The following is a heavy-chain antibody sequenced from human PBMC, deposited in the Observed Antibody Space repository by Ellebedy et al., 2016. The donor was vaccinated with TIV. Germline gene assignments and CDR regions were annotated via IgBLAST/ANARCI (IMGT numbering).Heavy chain of an antibody. D-gene: IGHD5-18*01. Sequence: ASVKVSCXASGYTFTSYGISWVRQAPGQGLEWVGWISAYNGNTNYAQKLQGRVTMTTDTSTSTAYMELRSLRSDDTAVYYCARDVDTAMVYGWFDPWGQGTLVTVSS. CDR1: GYTFTSYG. J-gene: IGHJ5*02. CDR3: ARDVDTAMVYGWFDP. V-gene: IGHV1-18*01. CDR2: ISAYNGNT.